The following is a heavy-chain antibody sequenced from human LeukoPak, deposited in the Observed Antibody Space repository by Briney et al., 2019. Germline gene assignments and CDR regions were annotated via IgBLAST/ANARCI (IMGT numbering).Heavy chain of an antibody. CDR3: AVSYIVVVPAAKNGGIINWFDP. D-gene: IGHD2-2*01. V-gene: IGHV4-30-2*01. Sequence: SQTLSLTCTVSGGSISSGGYYWSWIRQPPGKGLEWIGYIYHSGSTYYNPSLKSRVTISVDRSKNQFSLKLSSVTAADTAVYYCAVSYIVVVPAAKNGGIINWFDPWGQGTLVTVSS. J-gene: IGHJ5*02. CDR1: GGSISSGGYY. CDR2: IYHSGST.